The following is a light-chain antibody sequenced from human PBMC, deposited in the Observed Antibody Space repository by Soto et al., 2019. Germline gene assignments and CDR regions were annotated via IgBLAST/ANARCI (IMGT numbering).Light chain of an antibody. CDR2: EVS. Sequence: QSVLTQPASVSGSPGQSVTISCTGTISDVGSYDLVSWYQQHPNKAPKLLIFEVSRRPSGVSNRFSGSKSGNTASLTISGLQAEDEADYYCCSYARSTTFYVFGTGTKATVL. CDR1: ISDVGSYDL. CDR3: CSYARSTTFYV. J-gene: IGLJ1*01. V-gene: IGLV2-23*02.